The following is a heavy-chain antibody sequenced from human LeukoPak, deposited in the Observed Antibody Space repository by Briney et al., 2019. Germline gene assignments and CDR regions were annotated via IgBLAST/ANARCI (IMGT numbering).Heavy chain of an antibody. CDR1: GFTFSSHD. V-gene: IGHV3-13*01. CDR3: ARGGYGDFTDAFDI. Sequence: GGSLRLSCAASGFTFSSHDMHWVRQATGKGLEWVSAIGTAGDTYYPGSVKGRFTISRENAKNSLYLQMNSLRAGDTAVYYCARGGYGDFTDAFDIWGQGTMVTVSS. D-gene: IGHD4-17*01. CDR2: IGTAGDT. J-gene: IGHJ3*02.